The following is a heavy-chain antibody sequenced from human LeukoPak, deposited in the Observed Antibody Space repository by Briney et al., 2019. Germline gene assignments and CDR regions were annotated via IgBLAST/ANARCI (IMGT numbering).Heavy chain of an antibody. CDR2: ISGSGGST. J-gene: IGHJ6*03. Sequence: PGGTLRLSCAASGFTFSSYGMSWVRQAPGKGLEWVSAISGSGGSTYYADSVKGRFTISRDNSKNTLYLQMKSLRPEDTAVYYCARDPYSGSYGDYYYYYMDVWGKGTTVTISS. D-gene: IGHD1-26*01. CDR3: ARDPYSGSYGDYYYYYMDV. V-gene: IGHV3-23*01. CDR1: GFTFSSYG.